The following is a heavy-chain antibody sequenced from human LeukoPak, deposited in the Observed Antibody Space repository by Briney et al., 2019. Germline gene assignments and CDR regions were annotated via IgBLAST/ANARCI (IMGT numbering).Heavy chain of an antibody. CDR1: GXTFSSHG. CDR2: ISYDGSNK. Sequence: SGRSLRLSCAASGXTFSSHGMHWVRQAPGKGLEWVAVISYDGSNKYYADSVKGRFTISKDKSKNTLYLQMNSLRAEDTAVYYCAKVGRYYYDSSGYFDYWGQGTLVTVSS. J-gene: IGHJ4*02. V-gene: IGHV3-30*18. CDR3: AKVGRYYYDSSGYFDY. D-gene: IGHD3-22*01.